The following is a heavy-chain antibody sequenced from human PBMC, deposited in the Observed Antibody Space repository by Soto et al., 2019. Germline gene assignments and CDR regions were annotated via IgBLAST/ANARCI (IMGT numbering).Heavy chain of an antibody. Sequence: ASVKVSCKASGYTFTSYELNWVRQATGQGLEWMGWMNPNSGNTGYAQKFQGRVTMTRNTSISTAYMELSSLRSEDTAVYYCARGTGARNYDYILRTYRYYMDFWGKGTLVTVSS. CDR1: GYTFTSYE. CDR3: ARGTGARNYDYILRTYRYYMDF. V-gene: IGHV1-8*01. D-gene: IGHD3-16*02. CDR2: MNPNSGNT. J-gene: IGHJ6*03.